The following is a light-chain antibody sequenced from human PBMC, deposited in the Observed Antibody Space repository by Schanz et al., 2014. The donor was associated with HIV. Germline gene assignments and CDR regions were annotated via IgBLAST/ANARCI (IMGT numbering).Light chain of an antibody. CDR2: DVN. CDR1: SSDVGGYDY. J-gene: IGLJ2*01. Sequence: QSVLTQPASVSGSPGQSITISCTGTSSDVGGYDYVSWYQQHPGKAPKLIIYDVNYRPSGSSNRFSGSKFDTSAPLAISGLQSEDEADYFCAAWDDRLNGPVFGGGTKLTVL. V-gene: IGLV2-14*01. CDR3: AAWDDRLNGPV.